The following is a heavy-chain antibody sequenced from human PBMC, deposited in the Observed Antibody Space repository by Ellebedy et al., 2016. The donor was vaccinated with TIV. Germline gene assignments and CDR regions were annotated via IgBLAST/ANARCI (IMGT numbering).Heavy chain of an antibody. CDR3: ARTDPWQPIDD. D-gene: IGHD2-21*02. CDR1: GGSVSSTRYY. V-gene: IGHV4-39*01. Sequence: MPSETLSLTCSVSGGSVSSTRYYWAWIRQPPGKGLEYIGSVYFSGSPYYNPSFKSRVTLSADTSKNQFSLNLRTVTAAETAVYYCARTDPWQPIDDWGQGILASVSS. CDR2: VYFSGSP. J-gene: IGHJ4*02.